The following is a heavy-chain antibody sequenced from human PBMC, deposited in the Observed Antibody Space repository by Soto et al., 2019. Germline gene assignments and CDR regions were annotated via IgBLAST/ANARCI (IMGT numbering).Heavy chain of an antibody. Sequence: SETLSLTCTVSGGSISSSSYYWGWIRQPPGKGLEWIGSIYYSGSTYYNPSLKSRVTISVDTSKNQFSLKLSSVTAADTAVYYCARRGGGIAAAGTKMGYYYYMDVWGKGTTVTVSS. CDR2: IYYSGST. CDR3: ARRGGGIAAAGTKMGYYYYMDV. V-gene: IGHV4-39*01. CDR1: GGSISSSSYY. J-gene: IGHJ6*03. D-gene: IGHD6-13*01.